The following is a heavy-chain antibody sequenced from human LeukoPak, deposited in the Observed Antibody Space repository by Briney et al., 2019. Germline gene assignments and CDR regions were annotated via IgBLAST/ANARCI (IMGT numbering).Heavy chain of an antibody. J-gene: IGHJ3*02. D-gene: IGHD3-10*01. V-gene: IGHV3-49*03. CDR2: IRCKAYGGTT. CDR1: GFTFGDYA. CDR3: TRDAYGSGRVPRAFDI. Sequence: PGGSLRLSCTASGFTFGDYAMSWFRQAPGKGLEWVGFIRCKAYGGTTEYAASVKGRFTISRDDSKSIAYLQMNSLKTEDTAVYYCTRDAYGSGRVPRAFDIWGQGTMVTVSS.